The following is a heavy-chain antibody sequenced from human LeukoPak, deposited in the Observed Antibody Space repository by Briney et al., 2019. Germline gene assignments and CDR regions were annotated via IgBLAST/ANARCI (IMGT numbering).Heavy chain of an antibody. J-gene: IGHJ4*02. V-gene: IGHV3-23*01. CDR2: ISGSGGST. Sequence: GGSLRLSCAASGFTFSSYAMSWVRQAPGKGLEWVSAISGSGGSTYYAHSVRGRFTISRDNSKNTLYLQMNSLRAEDTAVYYCAKDLSVVVVAADRYFDYWGQGTLVTVSS. CDR1: GFTFSSYA. D-gene: IGHD2-15*01. CDR3: AKDLSVVVVAADRYFDY.